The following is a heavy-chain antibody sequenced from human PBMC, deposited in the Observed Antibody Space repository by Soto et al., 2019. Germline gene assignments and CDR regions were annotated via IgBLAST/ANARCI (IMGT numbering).Heavy chain of an antibody. D-gene: IGHD3-10*01. J-gene: IGHJ4*02. CDR3: AKDEGSPGGLWFGSNY. Sequence: PWGSLRPSCAASGFTFSSYSTNWVRQAPGKGLGWVSLINWSGSNRYYADSVKGRFTISRDNSKNSLYLQMNSLRTEDTALYYCAKDEGSPGGLWFGSNYWGQGTLVTVSS. CDR2: INWSGSNR. CDR1: GFTFSSYS. V-gene: IGHV3-43*01.